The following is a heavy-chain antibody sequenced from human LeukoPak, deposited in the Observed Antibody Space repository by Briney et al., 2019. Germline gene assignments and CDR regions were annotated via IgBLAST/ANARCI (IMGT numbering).Heavy chain of an antibody. J-gene: IGHJ6*02. CDR2: IWYDGSNK. D-gene: IGHD3-22*01. V-gene: IGHV3-33*01. CDR3: ARDKIVYYDSSGYKGYYYYYGMDV. CDR1: GFTFSSYG. Sequence: GRSLRLSCAASGFTFSSYGMHWVRQAPGKGLEWVAVIWYDGSNKYYADSVKGRFTISRDNSKNTLYLQMNSLGAEDTAVYYCARDKIVYYDSSGYKGYYYYYGMDVWGQGTTVTVSS.